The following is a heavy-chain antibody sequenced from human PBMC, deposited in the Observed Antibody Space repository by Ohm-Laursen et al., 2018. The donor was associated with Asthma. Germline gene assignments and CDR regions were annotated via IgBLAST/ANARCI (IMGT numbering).Heavy chain of an antibody. CDR2: IYHSGST. J-gene: IGHJ4*02. CDR1: GGSISSSNW. Sequence: SDTLSLTCAISGGSISSSNWWSWVRQPPGKGLEGIGEIYHSGSTNYNPSLKSRFTISVDKSKNQFSLKLSSVTAADTAVYYCARLLWFREGFDYWGQGTLVTVSS. D-gene: IGHD3-10*01. V-gene: IGHV4-4*02. CDR3: ARLLWFREGFDY.